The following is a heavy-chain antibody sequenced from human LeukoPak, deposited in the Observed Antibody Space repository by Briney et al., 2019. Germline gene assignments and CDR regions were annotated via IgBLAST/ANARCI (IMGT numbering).Heavy chain of an antibody. V-gene: IGHV3-53*01. CDR2: IYPDGRA. Sequence: GGSLRLSCVASGFIVSDNYMSWIRQAPGKEPQWVSIIYPDGRAFYADSVKGRFTISRDNSRNTLYLQMNSLRADDTALYYCARGSLPNGAANWGQGTLVTVSS. CDR3: ARGSLPNGAAN. D-gene: IGHD2-8*01. CDR1: GFIVSDNY. J-gene: IGHJ4*02.